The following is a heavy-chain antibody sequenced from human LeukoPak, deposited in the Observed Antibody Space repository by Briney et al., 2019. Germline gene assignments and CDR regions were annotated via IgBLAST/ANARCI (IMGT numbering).Heavy chain of an antibody. J-gene: IGHJ6*04. V-gene: IGHV3-7*01. CDR1: GFPFSGYW. CDR3: VGQLLRVV. Sequence: GGSLRLSCTASGFPFSGYWISWVRQAPGKGLEWVANIKEDGSVQDYVDSVKGRFTISGDNAKNSVYLQMSSLRVDDTAVYYCVGQLLRVVWGKGTTVTVSS. CDR2: IKEDGSVQ. D-gene: IGHD2-2*01.